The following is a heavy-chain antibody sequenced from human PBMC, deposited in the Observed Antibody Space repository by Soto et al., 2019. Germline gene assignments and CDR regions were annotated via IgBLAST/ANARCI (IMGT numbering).Heavy chain of an antibody. V-gene: IGHV4-30-2*01. J-gene: IGHJ4*02. CDR2: TYDSGTT. D-gene: IGHD7-27*01. CDR1: GDTISTGGYT. CDR3: ARGPSGDKVDY. Sequence: SETLSLTCDVSGDTISTGGYTWAWIRQPPGKALEWIGHTYDSGTTYYNPSLKSRVIISADTSETQFSPKLNSVSAADTAVYYYARGPSGDKVDYWGQGIQVTVSS.